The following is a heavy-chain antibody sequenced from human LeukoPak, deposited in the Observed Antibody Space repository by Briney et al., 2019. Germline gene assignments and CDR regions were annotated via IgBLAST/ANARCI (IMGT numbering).Heavy chain of an antibody. CDR3: ARDGGALGYCSSTSCNLDY. J-gene: IGHJ4*02. CDR2: IYTSGST. V-gene: IGHV4-4*07. CDR1: GGSISSYY. Sequence: SETLSLTCTVSGGSISSYYWSWIRQPAGKGLEWIGRIYTSGSTNYNPSLKSRVTMSVDTSKNQFSLKLSSVTAADTAVYYCARDGGALGYCSSTSCNLDYWGQGTLVTVSS. D-gene: IGHD2-2*01.